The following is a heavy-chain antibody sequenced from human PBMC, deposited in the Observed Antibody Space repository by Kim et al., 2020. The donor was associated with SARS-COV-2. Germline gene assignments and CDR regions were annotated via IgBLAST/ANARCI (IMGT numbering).Heavy chain of an antibody. J-gene: IGHJ6*02. D-gene: IGHD1-1*01. V-gene: IGHV7-4-1*02. CDR3: ARDRTGHYYYYYGMDV. Sequence: ASVKVSCKASGYTFTSYAMNWVRQAPGQGLEWMGWINTNTGNPTYAQGFTGRFVFSLDTSVSTAYLQISSLKAEDTAVYYCARDRTGHYYYYYGMDVWGQGTTVTVSS. CDR2: INTNTGNP. CDR1: GYTFTSYA.